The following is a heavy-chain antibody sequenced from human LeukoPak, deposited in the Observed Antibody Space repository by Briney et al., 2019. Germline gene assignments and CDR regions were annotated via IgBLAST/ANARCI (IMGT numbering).Heavy chain of an antibody. D-gene: IGHD2-21*01. V-gene: IGHV1-46*01. CDR3: ARDVAIPPPKNYYYMDV. CDR1: GCTFTSYY. Sequence: SVKVSCKASGCTFTSYYMYWVQQAPGQGLERIGIINPSGGSTSYAQKFQGRVTITTDESTSTAYMELSSLRSEDTAAYYCARDVAIPPPKNYYYMDVWGKGTTVTVSS. J-gene: IGHJ6*03. CDR2: INPSGGST.